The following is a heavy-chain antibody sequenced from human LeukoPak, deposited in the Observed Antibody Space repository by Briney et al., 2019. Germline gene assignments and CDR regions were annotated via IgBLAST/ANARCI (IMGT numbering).Heavy chain of an antibody. J-gene: IGHJ4*02. V-gene: IGHV3-7*01. Sequence: GGSMRLSCAASGFTFSSYWMSWVRQAPGKGLEWVANMKYDGSEKDYVDSVKGRFTISRDNAKNSLYLQMNSLRAEDTAVYYCARDIAAAGLFFDYWGQGTLVTVSS. CDR3: ARDIAAAGLFFDY. CDR2: MKYDGSEK. CDR1: GFTFSSYW. D-gene: IGHD6-13*01.